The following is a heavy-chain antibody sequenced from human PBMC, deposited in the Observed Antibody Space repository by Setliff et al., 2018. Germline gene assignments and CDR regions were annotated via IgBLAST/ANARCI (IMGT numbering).Heavy chain of an antibody. D-gene: IGHD3-16*02. CDR1: GFTFDDYG. CDR2: INWNGSRT. Sequence: GGSLRLSCAASGFTFDDYGMSWVRQAPGKGLEWVSGINWNGSRTGYADSVKGRFTISRDNAKNSLYLQMSSLRSEDTAVYYCVKASSDLSMAYFDLWGQGTLVTVSS. CDR3: VKASSDLSMAYFDL. V-gene: IGHV3-20*04. J-gene: IGHJ4*02.